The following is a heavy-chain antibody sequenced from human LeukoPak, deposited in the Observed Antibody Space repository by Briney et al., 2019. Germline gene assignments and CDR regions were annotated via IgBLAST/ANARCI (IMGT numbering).Heavy chain of an antibody. D-gene: IGHD2/OR15-2a*01. V-gene: IGHV1-46*01. CDR2: INPSGGST. CDR3: ATDLKTLWAYYFDY. J-gene: IGHJ4*02. Sequence: ASVKVSCKASGYTFTNYYMHWVRQAPGQGLEWMGLINPSGGSTDYAQNFQGRVTMTEDTSTDTAYMELSSLRSEDTAVYYCATDLKTLWAYYFDYWGQGTLVTVSS. CDR1: GYTFTNYY.